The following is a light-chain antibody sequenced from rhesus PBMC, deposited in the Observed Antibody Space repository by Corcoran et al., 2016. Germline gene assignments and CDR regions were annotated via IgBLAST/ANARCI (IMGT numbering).Light chain of an antibody. J-gene: IGKJ4*01. CDR1: QGISSY. CDR3: RQYNTLPT. CDR2: YGD. Sequence: IQMTQSPSSLSASVGDRVTITRRASQGISSYPNWYEQKPGKALKILIYYGDCLESGVPSRLRGGGSGTDFTLPISSLQPESFATYYGRQYNTLPTFGGGTKVELK. V-gene: IGKV1-32*05.